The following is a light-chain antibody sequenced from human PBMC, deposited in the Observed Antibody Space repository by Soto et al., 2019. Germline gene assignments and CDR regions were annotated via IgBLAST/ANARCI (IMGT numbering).Light chain of an antibody. CDR1: QSVSSD. Sequence: IVMTQSPATLSVSPGERATLSCRASQSVSSDLAWYHQKPGQAPRLLIYSASTRATGIPARFSGSGSGTEFTLTINSLQSXDFAVYXXXXYNNWPRTFGQGTKVEIK. V-gene: IGKV3-15*01. CDR2: SAS. J-gene: IGKJ1*01. CDR3: XXYNNWPRT.